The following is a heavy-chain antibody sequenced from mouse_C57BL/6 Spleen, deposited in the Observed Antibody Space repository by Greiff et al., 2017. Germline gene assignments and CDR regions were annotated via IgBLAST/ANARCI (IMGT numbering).Heavy chain of an antibody. D-gene: IGHD1-1*01. CDR3: AREDWYGSRGAWFAY. CDR1: GYTFTDYY. Sequence: QVQLQQSGAELVRPGASVKLSCKASGYTFTDYYINWVKQRPGQGLEWIARIYPGSGNTYYNEKFKGKATLTAEKSSSTAYMQLSSLTSEDSAVYFCAREDWYGSRGAWFAYWGQGTLVTVSA. CDR2: IYPGSGNT. V-gene: IGHV1-76*01. J-gene: IGHJ3*01.